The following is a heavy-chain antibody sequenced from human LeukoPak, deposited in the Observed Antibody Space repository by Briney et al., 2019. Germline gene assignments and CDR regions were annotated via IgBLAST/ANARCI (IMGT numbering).Heavy chain of an antibody. CDR3: ARDHYCSGGSCYDDY. CDR1: GFSFSTYG. CDR2: ISGSGGSRSST. V-gene: IGHV3-23*01. Sequence: GGTLRLSCAASGFSFSTYGMSWVRQAPGKGLEWVSGISGSGGSRSSTDYADSVKGRFTISRDNAKNSLYLQMNSLRAEDTAVYYCARDHYCSGGSCYDDYWGQGTLVTVSS. J-gene: IGHJ4*02. D-gene: IGHD2-15*01.